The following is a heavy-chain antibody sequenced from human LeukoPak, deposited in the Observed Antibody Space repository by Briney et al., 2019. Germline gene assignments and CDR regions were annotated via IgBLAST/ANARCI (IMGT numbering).Heavy chain of an antibody. CDR1: GYSISSGYY. V-gene: IGHV4-38-2*02. D-gene: IGHD3-3*01. CDR2: IYHSGST. J-gene: IGHJ3*02. CDR3: ARDVRRITIFGVVIKAFDI. Sequence: SETLSLTCTVSGYSISSGYYWGWIRQPPGKGLEWIGSIYHSGSTYYNPSLKSRVTISVDTSKNQFSLKLSSVTAADTAVYYCARDVRRITIFGVVIKAFDIWGQGTMVTVSS.